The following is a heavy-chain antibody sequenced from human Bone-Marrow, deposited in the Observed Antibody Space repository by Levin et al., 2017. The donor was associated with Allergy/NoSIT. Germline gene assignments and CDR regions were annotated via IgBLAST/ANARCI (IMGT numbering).Heavy chain of an antibody. CDR1: GFTFSDSY. V-gene: IGHV3-11*01. D-gene: IGHD1-7*01. J-gene: IGHJ4*02. Sequence: GGSLRLSCAASGFTFSDSYMNWVRQAPGKGLEWVSYINSGATTIYYADSVKGRFTISRDNTKNSLYLQMNSLRAEDTAVYYCTREYNWNYGFDSWGQGTLVTVSS. CDR2: INSGATTI. CDR3: TREYNWNYGFDS.